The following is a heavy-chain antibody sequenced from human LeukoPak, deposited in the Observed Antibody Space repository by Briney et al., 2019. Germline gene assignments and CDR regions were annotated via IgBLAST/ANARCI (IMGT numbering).Heavy chain of an antibody. Sequence: SETLSFTCTVSGGSMSFYYWSWIRQSPGKGLECIGYIYYSGSTYYNPSLKSRVTISVDTSKNQFSLNLDPVTAADTAVYYCARRAGIGQAYFDYWGQGTLVTVSS. J-gene: IGHJ4*02. CDR2: IYYSGST. V-gene: IGHV4-59*08. CDR3: ARRAGIGQAYFDY. D-gene: IGHD6-13*01. CDR1: GGSMSFYY.